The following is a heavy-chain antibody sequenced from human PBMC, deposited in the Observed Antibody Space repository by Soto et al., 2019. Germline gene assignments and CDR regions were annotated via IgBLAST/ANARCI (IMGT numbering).Heavy chain of an antibody. CDR2: IYYTGIT. D-gene: IGHD5-12*01. J-gene: IGHJ4*02. Sequence: PSETLSLTCTVSGVSISSYYWSWIRQSPGKGLEWIGYIYYTGITNYNPSLKSRVTISVDTSKNQFSLKLSSVTAADTAVYYCARLPSIVATEDYFDYWGQGTLVNVSS. V-gene: IGHV4-59*08. CDR3: ARLPSIVATEDYFDY. CDR1: GVSISSYY.